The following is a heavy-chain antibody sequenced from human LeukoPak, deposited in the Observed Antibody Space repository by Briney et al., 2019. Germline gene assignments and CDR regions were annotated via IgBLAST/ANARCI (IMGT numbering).Heavy chain of an antibody. J-gene: IGHJ3*02. CDR2: IYPGDSDT. CDR1: GYSFTSYW. Sequence: GESLKISCKGSGYSFTSYWIGWVRQMPGKGLEWMGIIYPGDSDTRYSPSFQGQVTISADKSISTAYLQWSSLKASDTAMYYCARQRERSSGWGPNAFDIWGQGTMVTVSS. CDR3: ARQRERSSGWGPNAFDI. D-gene: IGHD6-19*01. V-gene: IGHV5-51*01.